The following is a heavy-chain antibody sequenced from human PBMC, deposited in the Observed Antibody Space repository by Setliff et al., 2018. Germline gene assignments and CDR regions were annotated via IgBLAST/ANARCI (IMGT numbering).Heavy chain of an antibody. CDR1: GFNLSTYP. J-gene: IGHJ6*03. CDR3: AKAHRGGRSGYYYGGPYYCYYMDV. CDR2: IWNDGRNK. Sequence: GGSLRLSCAASGFNLSTYPMHWVRQAPGKGLEWVAVIWNDGRNKFYADSVYGRFTISRDNAKNSLYLQMNSLRPEDTAFYYCAKAHRGGRSGYYYGGPYYCYYMDVWGKGTTVTVSS. D-gene: IGHD3-22*01. V-gene: IGHV3-33*03.